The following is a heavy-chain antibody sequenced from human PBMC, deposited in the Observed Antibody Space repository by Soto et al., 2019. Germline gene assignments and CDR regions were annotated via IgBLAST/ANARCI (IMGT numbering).Heavy chain of an antibody. V-gene: IGHV1-3*01. CDR3: ARGIATGQLDP. Sequence: ASVKVSCKASGYTFTRYTMNWVRQAPGQRLEWMGWINPDNVNTKSSQKFQDRVIITRDTSASTAYMDLISLRSEDTAVYYCARGIATGQLDPWGQGTLVTVS. CDR1: GYTFTRYT. D-gene: IGHD2-15*01. J-gene: IGHJ5*02. CDR2: INPDNVNT.